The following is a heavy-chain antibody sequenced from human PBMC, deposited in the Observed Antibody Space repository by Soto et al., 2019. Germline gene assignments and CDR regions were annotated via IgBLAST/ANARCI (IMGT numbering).Heavy chain of an antibody. Sequence: QVQLQESGPGLVKPSGTLSLTCAVSGVSIGSHDWWTWVRQPPGKGLEWIGESHQSGNTNYNASLETRVTTSLDKSKNHFSLQLSSVTVANTAVYYCATRDTGRVYWGQGTLVTVSS. V-gene: IGHV4-4*02. CDR1: GVSIGSHDW. CDR3: ATRDTGRVY. D-gene: IGHD5-18*01. J-gene: IGHJ4*02. CDR2: SHQSGNT.